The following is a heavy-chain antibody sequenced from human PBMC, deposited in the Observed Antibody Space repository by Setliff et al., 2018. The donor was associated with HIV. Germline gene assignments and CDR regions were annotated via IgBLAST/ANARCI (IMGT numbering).Heavy chain of an antibody. J-gene: IGHJ4*02. V-gene: IGHV4-4*07. CDR1: NNSIRSSY. Sequence: NPSETLSLTCTVSNNSIRSSYWSWIRQPVGKGLEWIGRIHTLGGTKYNSSLESRVAMSLDTSRNQFSLKLNSVTAADSAVYFCTRDRYANGWLYFDYWGPGILVTSPQ. D-gene: IGHD2-2*01. CDR3: TRDRYANGWLYFDY. CDR2: IHTLGGT.